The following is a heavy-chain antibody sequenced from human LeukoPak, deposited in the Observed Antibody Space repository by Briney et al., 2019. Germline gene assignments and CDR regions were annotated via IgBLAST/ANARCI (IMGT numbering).Heavy chain of an antibody. CDR2: ISVNGGST. D-gene: IGHD6-19*01. CDR3: ASQTTRRLPIAVADYFDY. Sequence: GGSLRLSCAASGFTFSSYAMSWVRQAPGKGLEWVSAISVNGGSTYYADSVKGRFTISRDNARNSLYLQMNSLRPEDTAVYYCASQTTRRLPIAVADYFDYWGQGTLVTVSS. V-gene: IGHV3-23*01. J-gene: IGHJ4*02. CDR1: GFTFSSYA.